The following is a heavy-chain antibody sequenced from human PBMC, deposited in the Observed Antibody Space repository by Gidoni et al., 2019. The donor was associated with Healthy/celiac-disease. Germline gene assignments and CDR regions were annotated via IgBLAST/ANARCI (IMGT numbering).Heavy chain of an antibody. CDR3: ARHVVVITIDYFDY. Sequence: QLQLQESGPGLVKPSETLSLTCTVSGGSISSSGYYWGWIRQPPGKGLEWIGSIYFSGSTYYNPSLKSRVTISVDTSKNQFSLKLSSVTAADTAVYYCARHVVVITIDYFDYWGQGTLVTVSS. J-gene: IGHJ4*02. CDR1: GGSISSSGYY. CDR2: IYFSGST. D-gene: IGHD3-22*01. V-gene: IGHV4-39*01.